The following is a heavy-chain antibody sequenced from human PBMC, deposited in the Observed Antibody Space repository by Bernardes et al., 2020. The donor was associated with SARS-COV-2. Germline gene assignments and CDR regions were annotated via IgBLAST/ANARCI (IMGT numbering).Heavy chain of an antibody. CDR1: GFTFSSYA. CDR2: ISGSGGST. D-gene: IGHD2-2*01. Sequence: GGSLRLSCAASGFTFSSYAMSWVRQAPGKGLEWVSAISGSGGSTYYADSVKGRFTISRDNSKNTLYLQMNSLRAEDTAVYYCAKDSVIVVVPAAIITPDYWGQGTLVTVSS. J-gene: IGHJ4*02. CDR3: AKDSVIVVVPAAIITPDY. V-gene: IGHV3-23*01.